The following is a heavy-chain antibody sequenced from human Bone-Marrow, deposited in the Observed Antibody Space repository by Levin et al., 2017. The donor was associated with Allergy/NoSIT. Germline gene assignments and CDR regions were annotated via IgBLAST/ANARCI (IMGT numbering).Heavy chain of an antibody. D-gene: IGHD3-16*01. V-gene: IGHV6-1*01. CDR1: GASVSTSSAT. Sequence: PSETLSLTCAVSGASVSTSSATWNWIRQSPSRGLEWLGRAYYRSEWTADYAMSVRSRITITPDTSKNQFSLHLNSVTPEDTAVYYCARERGEDSTSWYETFDSWGQGTQVTVSS. CDR3: ARERGEDSTSWYETFDS. CDR2: AYYRSEWTA. J-gene: IGHJ4*02.